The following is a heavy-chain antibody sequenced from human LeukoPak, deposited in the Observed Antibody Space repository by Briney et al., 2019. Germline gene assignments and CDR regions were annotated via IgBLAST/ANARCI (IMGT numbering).Heavy chain of an antibody. J-gene: IGHJ4*02. CDR2: IFYTGSA. CDR1: GGSVDNGRYY. Sequence: PSETLSLTCSVSGGSVDNGRYYWGWIRQPPGKGLEWIGSIFYTGSAHYNPSLESRVTISVDTSKNQISLKLRSVSAADTSVYFCVRRRAMTHDFDYWGRGTLVTVSS. V-gene: IGHV4-39*01. CDR3: VRRRAMTHDFDY.